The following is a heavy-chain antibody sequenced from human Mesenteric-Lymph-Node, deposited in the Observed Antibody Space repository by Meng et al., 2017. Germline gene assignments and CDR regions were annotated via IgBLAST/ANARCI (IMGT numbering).Heavy chain of an antibody. V-gene: IGHV3-23*01. CDR1: GFTFSFYA. Sequence: GESLKISCAASGFTFSFYAFSWVRQAPGKGLEWVSVISGSGGSTYYADPVKGRFTISRDNSKNTLYLQMNSLRAEDTAVYYCAKQVGFWSGDGMDVWGQGNTVTRFS. CDR2: ISGSGGST. J-gene: IGHJ6*01. CDR3: AKQVGFWSGDGMDV. D-gene: IGHD3-3*01.